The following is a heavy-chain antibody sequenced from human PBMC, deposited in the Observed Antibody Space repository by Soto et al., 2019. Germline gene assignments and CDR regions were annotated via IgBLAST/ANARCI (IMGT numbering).Heavy chain of an antibody. D-gene: IGHD1-26*01. J-gene: IGHJ3*02. V-gene: IGHV1-46*01. Sequence: GASVKVSCKASGYTFTGYYMHWVRQAPGQGLEWMGWINPSGGSTSYAQKFQGRVTMTRDTSTSTVYMELSSLRSEDTAVYYCARGEATPGAFDIWGQGTMVTVSS. CDR2: INPSGGST. CDR3: ARGEATPGAFDI. CDR1: GYTFTGYY.